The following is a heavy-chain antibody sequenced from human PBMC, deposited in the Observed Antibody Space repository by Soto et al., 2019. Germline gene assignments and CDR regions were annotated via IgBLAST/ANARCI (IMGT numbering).Heavy chain of an antibody. V-gene: IGHV1-24*01. Sequence: ASVKVSCKVSGYTLTELSMHWVRQAPGKGLEWMGGFDPEDGETIYAQKFQGRVTMTEDTSTDTAYMELSSLRSEDTAVYYCATRKYYYDSSGYYLLDYWGQGTLVTVSS. D-gene: IGHD3-22*01. J-gene: IGHJ4*02. CDR1: GYTLTELS. CDR2: FDPEDGET. CDR3: ATRKYYYDSSGYYLLDY.